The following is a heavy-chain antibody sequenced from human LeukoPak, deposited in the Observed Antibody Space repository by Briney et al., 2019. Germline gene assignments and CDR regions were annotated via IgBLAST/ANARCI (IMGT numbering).Heavy chain of an antibody. Sequence: SETLSLTCSVSGSSIGRHYWTWIRQPPGKGLEWIGYTHFSGSSNYNPSLKSRATTSLDRAKNQISLTLTSVTAADTTVYFCARAKAAGSYDFWGQGTLVTVSS. J-gene: IGHJ4*02. CDR1: GSSIGRHY. CDR2: THFSGSS. D-gene: IGHD6-13*01. V-gene: IGHV4-59*11. CDR3: ARAKAAGSYDF.